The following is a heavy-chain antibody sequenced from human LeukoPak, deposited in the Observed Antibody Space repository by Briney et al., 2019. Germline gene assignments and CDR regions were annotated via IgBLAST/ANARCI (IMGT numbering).Heavy chain of an antibody. CDR3: ARIYGAMALGGFDP. V-gene: IGHV3-48*04. CDR1: GFTFSSYS. Sequence: GGSLRLSCAASGFTFSSYSMNWVRQAPGKGLEWVSYISSSSSTMYYADSVKGRFTISRDNAKNSLYLQMNSLRAEDTAVYYCARIYGAMALGGFDPWGQGTLVTVSS. CDR2: ISSSSSTM. D-gene: IGHD5-18*01. J-gene: IGHJ5*02.